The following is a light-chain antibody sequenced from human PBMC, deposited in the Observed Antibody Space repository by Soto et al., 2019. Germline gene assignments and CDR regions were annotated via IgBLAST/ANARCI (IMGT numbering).Light chain of an antibody. CDR1: SSDFGSYNR. J-gene: IGLJ1*01. CDR3: SLYKSKTTYV. Sequence: QSALTQPPSVSGSPGQSVTISCTGTSSDFGSYNRVSWYQRPPGTGPKLMIYEVSNRPSGVPDRFSGSKSGNTASLTISGLQSGHGAKFYGSLYKSKTTYVFG. CDR2: EVS. V-gene: IGLV2-18*01.